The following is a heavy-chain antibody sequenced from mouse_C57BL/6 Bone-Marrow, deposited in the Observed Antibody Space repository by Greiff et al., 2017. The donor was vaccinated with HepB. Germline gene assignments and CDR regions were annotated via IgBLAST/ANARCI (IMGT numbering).Heavy chain of an antibody. J-gene: IGHJ4*01. CDR1: GFTFSSYA. V-gene: IGHV5-9-1*02. D-gene: IGHD1-1*01. CDR3: TMITTVNAMDY. Sequence: EVKLVESGEGLVKPGGSLKLSCAASGFTFSSYAMSWVRQTPEKRLEWVAYISSGGDYIYYADTVKGRFTISRDNARNTLYLQMSSLKSEDTAMYYCTMITTVNAMDYWGQGTSVTVSS. CDR2: ISSGGDYI.